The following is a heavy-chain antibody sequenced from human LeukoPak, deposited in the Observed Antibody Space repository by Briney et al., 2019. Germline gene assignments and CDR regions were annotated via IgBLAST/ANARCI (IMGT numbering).Heavy chain of an antibody. V-gene: IGHV3-23*01. Sequence: PGGSLRLSCAASGFTFSSYSMNWVRQAPGKGLEWVSAISGGGGYIYYADTVKGRFTISRDNSKNTLYLQMNSLRAEDTAVYYCAKLKGYCTSTSCSSMFYFDYWGQGTLVTVSS. CDR3: AKLKGYCTSTSCSSMFYFDY. D-gene: IGHD2-2*01. J-gene: IGHJ4*02. CDR2: ISGGGGYI. CDR1: GFTFSSYS.